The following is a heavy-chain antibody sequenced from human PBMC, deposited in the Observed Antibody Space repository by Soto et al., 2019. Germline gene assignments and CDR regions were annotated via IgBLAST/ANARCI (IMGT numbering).Heavy chain of an antibody. CDR3: ARSQGNHYGLDL. Sequence: QAQLMQSGAEVKKPGASVRVSCKVSGYTFTSDHIHWVRQAPGQGLQWMGIIDPSGGTTNSARVLQGRFSMTRDTSTSTVYMELSSLTSQDTAVYYCARSQGNHYGLDLWGQGTTVTVSS. J-gene: IGHJ6*02. CDR1: GYTFTSDH. CDR2: IDPSGGTT. V-gene: IGHV1-46*03.